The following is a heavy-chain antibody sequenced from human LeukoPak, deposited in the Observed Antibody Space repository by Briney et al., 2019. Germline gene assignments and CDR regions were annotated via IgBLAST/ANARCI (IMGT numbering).Heavy chain of an antibody. V-gene: IGHV3-15*01. CDR2: IKSKVNGGAT. Sequence: GGSLRLSCAASGFTFSDAWMTWVRQAPGKGLEWVGRIKSKVNGGATDYAAPVKGRFTISRDDSKNTLYFQMNSLKTEDTAVYYCTALGYPQYFHHWGQGTLVTVSS. CDR3: TALGYPQYFHH. CDR1: GFTFSDAW. J-gene: IGHJ4*02. D-gene: IGHD2-15*01.